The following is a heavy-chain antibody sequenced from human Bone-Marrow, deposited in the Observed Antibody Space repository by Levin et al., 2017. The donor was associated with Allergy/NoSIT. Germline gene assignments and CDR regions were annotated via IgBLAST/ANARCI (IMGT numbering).Heavy chain of an antibody. Sequence: GGSLRLSCAASGFTFSSYGMHWVRQAPGKGLEWVAVIWYDGSNKYYADSVKGRFTISRDNSKNTLYLQMNSLRAEDTAVYYCARDSPLKRYCSSTSCYQNWFDPWGQGTLVTVSS. CDR1: GFTFSSYG. J-gene: IGHJ5*02. D-gene: IGHD2-2*01. CDR3: ARDSPLKRYCSSTSCYQNWFDP. CDR2: IWYDGSNK. V-gene: IGHV3-33*01.